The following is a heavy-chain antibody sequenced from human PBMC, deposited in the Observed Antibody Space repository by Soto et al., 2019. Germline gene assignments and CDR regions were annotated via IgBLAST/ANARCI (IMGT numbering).Heavy chain of an antibody. D-gene: IGHD3-10*01. J-gene: IGHJ4*02. CDR2: IYHSGST. Sequence: SETLSLTCAVSGGSISSGGYSWSRLRQPPGKGLEWIGYIYHSGSTYYNPSLKSRVTISVDTSKNQFSLKLSSVTAADTAVYYCARHRAILLWFGESYFDYWGQGTLVTVSS. CDR3: ARHRAILLWFGESYFDY. CDR1: GGSISSGGYS. V-gene: IGHV4-30-2*01.